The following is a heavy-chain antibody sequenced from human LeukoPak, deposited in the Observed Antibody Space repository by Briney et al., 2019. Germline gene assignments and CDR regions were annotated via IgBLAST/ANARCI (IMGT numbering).Heavy chain of an antibody. Sequence: GGSLRLSCAASGFRFNEYWMSWVRQPPGEGLQWVAHIKDDGTEEYYVDSVEGRFTIARDDAKNSLYLQMNSLRVEDTALYYCVRAGWELDYWGQGTPITAS. V-gene: IGHV3-7*01. CDR1: GFRFNEYW. CDR2: IKDDGTEE. CDR3: VRAGWELDY. D-gene: IGHD1-1*01. J-gene: IGHJ4*02.